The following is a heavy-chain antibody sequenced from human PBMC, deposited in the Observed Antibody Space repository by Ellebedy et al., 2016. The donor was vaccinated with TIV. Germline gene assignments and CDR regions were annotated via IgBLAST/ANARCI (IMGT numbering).Heavy chain of an antibody. D-gene: IGHD6-19*01. CDR3: AKSRLWLATADD. CDR1: GFDFSNFG. V-gene: IGHV3-30*18. Sequence: PGGSLRLSCAASGFDFSNFGMHWVRQAPGKGLEWLAIISYDGNNKYYVDSLKGRFTISRDNSKNTLYLQMNNLTVEDTAIYYCAKSRLWLATADDWGQGVLVTVSS. CDR2: ISYDGNNK. J-gene: IGHJ4*02.